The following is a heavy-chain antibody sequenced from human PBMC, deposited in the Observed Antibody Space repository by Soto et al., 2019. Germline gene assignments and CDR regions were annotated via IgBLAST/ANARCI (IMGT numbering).Heavy chain of an antibody. J-gene: IGHJ4*02. CDR2: INSDGSSK. CDR1: GLTFSSNW. Sequence: EVQLVESGGGLVQPGGSLSLSGPASGLTFSSNWMHWVRQAPGKGLVWFSRINSDGSSKSYADSVKGRFTISRDNAKNTLYLQMNSLRAEDTAVYYCARVRGIAAAGTGKRNDYWGQGTLVTVSS. D-gene: IGHD6-13*01. CDR3: ARVRGIAAAGTGKRNDY. V-gene: IGHV3-74*01.